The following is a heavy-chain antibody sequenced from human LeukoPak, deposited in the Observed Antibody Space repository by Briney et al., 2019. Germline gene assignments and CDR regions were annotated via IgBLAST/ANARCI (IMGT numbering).Heavy chain of an antibody. CDR3: ARGIPFYYYGMDV. Sequence: GGSLRLSCAASGFIFPNYVMSWVRQAPGKGLEWVSAISGSGGNTYYADSVKGRFTISRDNSKNTLYLQMNSLRAEDTAVYYCARGIPFYYYGMDVWGQGTTVTVSS. CDR1: GFIFPNYV. V-gene: IGHV3-23*01. J-gene: IGHJ6*02. CDR2: ISGSGGNT.